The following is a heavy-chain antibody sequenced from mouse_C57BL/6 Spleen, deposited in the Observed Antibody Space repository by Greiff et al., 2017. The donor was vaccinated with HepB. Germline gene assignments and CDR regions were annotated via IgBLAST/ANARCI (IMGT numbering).Heavy chain of an antibody. Sequence: EVKLMESGGGLVKPGGSLKLSCAASGFTFSSYAMSWVRQTPEKRLEWVATISDGGSYTYYPDNVKGRFTISRDNAKNNLYLQMSHLKSEDTAMYYCARDGSYYSPWFAYWGQGTLVTVSA. CDR3: ARDGSYYSPWFAY. V-gene: IGHV5-4*01. CDR1: GFTFSSYA. J-gene: IGHJ3*01. CDR2: ISDGGSYT. D-gene: IGHD2-12*01.